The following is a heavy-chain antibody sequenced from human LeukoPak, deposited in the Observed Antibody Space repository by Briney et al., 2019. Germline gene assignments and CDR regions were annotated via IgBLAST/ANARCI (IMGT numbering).Heavy chain of an antibody. V-gene: IGHV3-21*01. CDR3: ARDLSGGPRFDY. CDR1: GFTFSSYS. Sequence: GSLRLSCAASGFTFSSYSMNWVRQAPGKGLEWVSSISSSSSYMYYADSVKGRFTISRDNAKNSLYLQMNSLRAEDTAVYYCARDLSGGPRFDYWGQGTLVTVSS. D-gene: IGHD2/OR15-2a*01. J-gene: IGHJ4*02. CDR2: ISSSSSYM.